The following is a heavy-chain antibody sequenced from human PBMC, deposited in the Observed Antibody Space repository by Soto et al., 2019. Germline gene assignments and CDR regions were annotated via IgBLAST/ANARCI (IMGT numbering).Heavy chain of an antibody. J-gene: IGHJ4*02. D-gene: IGHD5-18*01. CDR1: GGSISSGGYY. CDR3: ARWQEYSYGYGVPYYFDY. V-gene: IGHV4-31*03. Sequence: PSATLSLTCTVSGGSISSGGYYWSWVRQHPGKGLEWIGYIYYSGSTYYNPSLKSRVTISVDTSKNQFSLKLSSVTAADTAAYYCARWQEYSYGYGVPYYFDYWGQGTLVTVSS. CDR2: IYYSGST.